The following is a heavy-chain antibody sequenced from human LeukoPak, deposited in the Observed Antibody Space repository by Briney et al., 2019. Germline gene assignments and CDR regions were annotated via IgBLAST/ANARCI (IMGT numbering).Heavy chain of an antibody. CDR1: GFTFSDYR. CDR2: ISDSSHYI. Sequence: GGSLRLSCAASGFTFSDYRMNWVRQAPGKGLEWVSFISDSSHYIYYADSVKGRFIISRDNAKNSLYLQMNSLRAEDTAVYYCVRTRLGYFDWLSSFDYWGQGTLVTVSS. D-gene: IGHD3-9*01. V-gene: IGHV3-21*01. J-gene: IGHJ4*02. CDR3: VRTRLGYFDWLSSFDY.